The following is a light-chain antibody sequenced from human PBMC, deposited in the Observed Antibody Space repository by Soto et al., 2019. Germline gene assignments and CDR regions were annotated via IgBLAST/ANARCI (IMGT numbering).Light chain of an antibody. J-gene: IGKJ3*01. CDR2: SAS. CDR3: QQYNKVPLP. V-gene: IGKV3-15*01. Sequence: EIVMTQSPVTLSVSPGERATLSCTASQSVNNNVAWYQQKPGHTPRLLIYSASIGATGTPARFSGSGSGSDFTLTISSLQSEDFAVYYCQQYNKVPLPFGPGTKVDIK. CDR1: QSVNNN.